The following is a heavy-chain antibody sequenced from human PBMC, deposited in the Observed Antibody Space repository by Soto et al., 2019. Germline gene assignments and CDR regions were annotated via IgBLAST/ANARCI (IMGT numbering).Heavy chain of an antibody. CDR2: LSDSVGTT. V-gene: IGHV3-23*01. CDR1: GFSFGTYT. J-gene: IGHJ4*02. CDR3: ARDFCPVPTCYDL. D-gene: IGHD2-2*01. Sequence: GGSLRLSCAVSGFSFGTYTVNWVRQAPGMGLEWVSGLSDSVGTTHYAYSVKGRFTISRDKSKNTLYLQMNSLRAEDTAVYYCARDFCPVPTCYDLWGQGVLVTVSS.